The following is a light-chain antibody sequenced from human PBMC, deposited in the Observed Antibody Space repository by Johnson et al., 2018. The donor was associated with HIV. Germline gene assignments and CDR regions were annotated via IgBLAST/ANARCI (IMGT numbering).Light chain of an antibody. V-gene: IGLV1-51*02. CDR1: SSNIGNNY. CDR2: ENN. J-gene: IGLJ1*01. Sequence: QSVLTQPPSVSAAPGQKVTIFCSGSSSNIGNNYVSWYQQLPGTAPKLLIYENNKRPSGIPDRFSGSQSGTSATLGITGLPAGDEADYYCGTWHSALSGGGVFGTGTRVTVL. CDR3: GTWHSALSGGGV.